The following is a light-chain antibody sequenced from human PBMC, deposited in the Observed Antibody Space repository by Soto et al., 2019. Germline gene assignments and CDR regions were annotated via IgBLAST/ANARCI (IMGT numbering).Light chain of an antibody. J-gene: IGLJ1*01. CDR2: EGG. V-gene: IGLV2-23*01. CDR3: RSYADGSSYV. CDR1: SSDVGSYNL. Sequence: QSVLTQPASVSGSPGQSITISCTGTSSDVGSYNLVSWYQQHPGKAPKLMISEGGQRPSGAPDRFSGSKSGNTASLTISGLQAEDEADYYCRSYADGSSYVFGTGTNVTVL.